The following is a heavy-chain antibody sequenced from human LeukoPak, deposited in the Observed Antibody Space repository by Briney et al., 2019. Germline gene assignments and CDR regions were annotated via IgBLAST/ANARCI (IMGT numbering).Heavy chain of an antibody. CDR3: ARLGSRWSLDY. CDR1: GFSFSSYG. CDR2: IWYDGSNK. Sequence: PGRSLRLSCAASGFSFSSYGMDWVRQAPGKGLEWVAVIWYDGSNKYYADSVKGRFTISRDNSKNTVFLQMNSLRAEDTAVYYCARLGSRWSLDYWGQGTLVTASS. J-gene: IGHJ4*02. V-gene: IGHV3-33*01. D-gene: IGHD6-13*01.